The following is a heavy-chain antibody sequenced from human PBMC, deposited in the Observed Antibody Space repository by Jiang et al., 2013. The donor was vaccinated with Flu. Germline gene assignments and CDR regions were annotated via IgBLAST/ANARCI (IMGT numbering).Heavy chain of an antibody. V-gene: IGHV4-39*01. CDR2: LLYREH. J-gene: IGHJ5*02. D-gene: IGHD1/OR15-1a*01. Sequence: VKPSQTLSLTCTVSGGSMSSDDSYWGWIRQPQEGAGVDWVYLLYREHLLQPSLKSRVTISVDTSKNQFSLKLPSVTAADTAVYYCARHGRTSPTGWFDPWGQGTLVTVSS. CDR1: GGSMSSDDSY. CDR3: ARHGRTSPTGWFDP.